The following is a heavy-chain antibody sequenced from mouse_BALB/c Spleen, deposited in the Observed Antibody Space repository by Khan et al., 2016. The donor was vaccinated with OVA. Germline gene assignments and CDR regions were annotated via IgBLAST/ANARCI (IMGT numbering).Heavy chain of an antibody. V-gene: IGHV5-9-3*01. CDR2: ISSGGSYT. CDR3: ASESRTMITHYFDY. Sequence: EVELVESGGGLVKPGGSLKLSCAASGFTFSNYAMSWVRQSPEKRLEWVATISSGGSYTYYPDSVKGRFTISRDNAKNTLYLQMSSRRSEDTAMYYCASESRTMITHYFDYWGQGTTLTVSS. CDR1: GFTFSNYA. J-gene: IGHJ2*01. D-gene: IGHD2-4*01.